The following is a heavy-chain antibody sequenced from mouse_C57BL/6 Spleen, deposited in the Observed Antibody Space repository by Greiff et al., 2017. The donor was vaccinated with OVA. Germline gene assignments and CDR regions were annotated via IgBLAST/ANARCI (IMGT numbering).Heavy chain of an antibody. Sequence: EVKVEESGGGLVQPGGSLSLSCAASGFTFTDYYMSWVRQPPGKALEWLGFIRNKANGYTTEYSASVKGRFTISRDNSQSILYLQMNALRAEDSATYYCARSYYYGSSPRWYFDVWGTGTTVTVSS. J-gene: IGHJ1*03. CDR1: GFTFTDYY. CDR2: IRNKANGYTT. CDR3: ARSYYYGSSPRWYFDV. V-gene: IGHV7-3*01. D-gene: IGHD1-1*01.